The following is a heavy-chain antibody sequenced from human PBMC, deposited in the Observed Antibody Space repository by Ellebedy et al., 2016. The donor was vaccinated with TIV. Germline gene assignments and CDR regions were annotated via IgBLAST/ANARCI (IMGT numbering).Heavy chain of an antibody. V-gene: IGHV4-31*03. Sequence: SETLSLXXTVSGGSISSGGYYWSWIRQHPGKGLEWIGYIYYSGSTYYNPSLKSRVTISVDTSKNQFSLKLSSVTAADTAVYYCARERPHDCGGDCYYRYFDLWGRGTLVTVSS. CDR3: ARERPHDCGGDCYYRYFDL. D-gene: IGHD2-21*01. CDR1: GGSISSGGYY. J-gene: IGHJ2*01. CDR2: IYYSGST.